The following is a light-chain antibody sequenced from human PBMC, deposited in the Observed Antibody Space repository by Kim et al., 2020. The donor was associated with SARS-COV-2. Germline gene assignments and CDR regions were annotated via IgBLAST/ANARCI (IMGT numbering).Light chain of an antibody. V-gene: IGLV2-14*03. J-gene: IGLJ2*01. Sequence: QSALTQPASVAGSPGQSVAISCTGTSSDIGRYDFVSWYQQHPGEAPKLLIYDVRYRPSGISNRFSGSKSGNTASLTISGLQAEDEADYYCSSHTSDSKIVFGGGTQLTV. CDR1: SSDIGRYDF. CDR2: DVR. CDR3: SSHTSDSKIV.